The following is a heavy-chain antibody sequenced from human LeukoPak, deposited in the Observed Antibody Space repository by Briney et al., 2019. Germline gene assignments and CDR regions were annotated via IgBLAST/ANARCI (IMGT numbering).Heavy chain of an antibody. J-gene: IGHJ1*01. D-gene: IGHD3-22*01. CDR1: GYTFTSYY. Sequence: ASVKVSCKASGYTFTSYYMHWVRQAPGQGLEWMGIINPSGGSASYAQKFQGRVTMTRDTSTSTVYMELSSLRSEDTAVYYCASGYYDSSGYWSAEYFQHWGQGTLVTVSS. CDR2: INPSGGSA. CDR3: ASGYYDSSGYWSAEYFQH. V-gene: IGHV1-46*01.